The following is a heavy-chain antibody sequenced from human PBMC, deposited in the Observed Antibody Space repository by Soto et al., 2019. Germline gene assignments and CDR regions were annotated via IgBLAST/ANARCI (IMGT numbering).Heavy chain of an antibody. V-gene: IGHV3-30-3*01. CDR2: ISYDGSNK. CDR1: GFTFSSYA. J-gene: IGHJ3*02. Sequence: GGSLRLSCAASGFTFSSYAMHWVRQAPGKGLEWVAVISYDGSNKYYADSVKGRFTISRDNSKNTLYLQMNSLRAEDTAVYYCARVIAGAFDIWGQGTLVTV. CDR3: ARVIAGAFDI. D-gene: IGHD3-22*01.